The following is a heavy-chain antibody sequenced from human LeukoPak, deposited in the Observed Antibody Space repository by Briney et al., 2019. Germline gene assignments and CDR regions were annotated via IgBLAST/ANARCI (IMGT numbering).Heavy chain of an antibody. D-gene: IGHD3-10*01. J-gene: IGHJ6*02. CDR3: ASIAFGENFYYYGMDV. CDR2: INPNGGST. V-gene: IGHV1-46*01. CDR1: GYTFTSYY. Sequence: ASVKVSCKASGYTFTSYYMHWVRQAPGQGLEWMGIINPNGGSTSYAQKFQGRVTMTRDTSTSTVYMELSSLRSEDTAVYYCASIAFGENFYYYGMDVWGQGTTVTVSS.